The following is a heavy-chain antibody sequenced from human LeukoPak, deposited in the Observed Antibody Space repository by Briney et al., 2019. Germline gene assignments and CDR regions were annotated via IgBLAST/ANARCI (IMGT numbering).Heavy chain of an antibody. CDR1: GGSFSGYY. CDR2: INHSGST. D-gene: IGHD6-6*01. CDR3: ARDKGYSSSVDWFDP. V-gene: IGHV4-34*01. Sequence: SETLSLTCAVYGGSFSGYYWSWIRQPPGKGLEWIGEINHSGSTNYNPSLKSRVTISVDTSKNQFSLKLSSVTAADTAVYYCARDKGYSSSVDWFDPWGQGTLVTVSS. J-gene: IGHJ5*02.